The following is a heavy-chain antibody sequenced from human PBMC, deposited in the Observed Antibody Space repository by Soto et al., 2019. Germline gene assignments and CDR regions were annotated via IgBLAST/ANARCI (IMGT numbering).Heavy chain of an antibody. J-gene: IGHJ5*02. Sequence: ASVKVSCKASGYTFTGKYLHWVRQAPGQGLEWMGWINPNSGGTSYAQNFQGRVTLTRDTSISTAYMELSSLRSDDTALYFCARDEADYTWGSYRFKSWGLGTLVTVS. V-gene: IGHV1-2*02. D-gene: IGHD3-16*02. CDR2: INPNSGGT. CDR3: ARDEADYTWGSYRFKS. CDR1: GYTFTGKY.